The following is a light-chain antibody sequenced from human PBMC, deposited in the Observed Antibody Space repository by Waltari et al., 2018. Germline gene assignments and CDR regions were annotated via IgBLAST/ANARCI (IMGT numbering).Light chain of an antibody. J-gene: IGLJ2*01. Sequence: SSELTQDPTVSVALGQTVRITCQGDSLRTFYASWYQQKPGQAPILVIYGNNKRPSGIPDRFSGSSSGNSGSLTITGAQADEEADYYCNSRDSSGDHLIFGGGTKLTVL. CDR1: SLRTFY. CDR2: GNN. CDR3: NSRDSSGDHLI. V-gene: IGLV3-19*01.